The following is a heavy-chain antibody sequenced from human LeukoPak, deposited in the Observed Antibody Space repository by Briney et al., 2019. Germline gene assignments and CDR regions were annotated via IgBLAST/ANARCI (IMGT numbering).Heavy chain of an antibody. CDR3: ARGRSTDY. V-gene: IGHV3-7*01. CDR1: GFTFTSYW. Sequence: RPGGSLRLSCAVSGFTFTSYWMSWVRQAPGKGLEWVANIRQDGSEKYYVDSVKGRFTISRDNAKNSLYLQMNSLRAEDTAVYYCARGRSTDYWGQGTLVTVSS. J-gene: IGHJ4*02. D-gene: IGHD2-2*01. CDR2: IRQDGSEK.